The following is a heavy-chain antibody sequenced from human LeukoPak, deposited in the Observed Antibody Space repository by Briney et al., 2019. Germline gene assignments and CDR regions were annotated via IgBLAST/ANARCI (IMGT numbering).Heavy chain of an antibody. CDR2: INTDGSST. D-gene: IGHD5-12*01. V-gene: IGHV3-74*01. CDR1: GFTFSSYW. CDR3: AKGSNRGVATIDY. Sequence: PGGSLRLSCAASGFTFSSYWMHWIRQAPGKGLVWVSRINTDGSSTNYADSVKGRFTISRDNTKNTLHLQMNSLRAEDTAVYYCAKGSNRGVATIDYWGQGTLVTVSS. J-gene: IGHJ4*02.